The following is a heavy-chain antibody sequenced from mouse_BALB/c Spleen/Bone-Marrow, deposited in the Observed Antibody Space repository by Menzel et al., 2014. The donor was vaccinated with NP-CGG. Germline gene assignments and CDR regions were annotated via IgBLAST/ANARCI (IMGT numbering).Heavy chain of an antibody. J-gene: IGHJ3*01. CDR3: AREDYGKGFAY. Sequence: VQLKDSGPELVKPGASVEVSCKASGYAFTSYNMYWVKQSHGKSLEWIGHIDPYNGGTSYNQKFKGKATLTVDKSSSTAYMHLNSLTSEDSAVYYCAREDYGKGFAYWGQGTLVTVSA. D-gene: IGHD2-1*01. V-gene: IGHV1S135*01. CDR1: GYAFTSYN. CDR2: IDPYNGGT.